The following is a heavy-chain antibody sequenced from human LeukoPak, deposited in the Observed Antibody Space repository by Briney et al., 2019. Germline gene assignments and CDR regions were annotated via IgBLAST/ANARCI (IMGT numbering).Heavy chain of an antibody. J-gene: IGHJ4*02. V-gene: IGHV3-48*03. CDR2: ISSSGSTI. Sequence: PGGSLRLSCAASGFTFSSYEMNWVRQAPGKGLEWVSYISSSGSTIYYADSVKGRFTISRDNAKNSLYLQMNSLRAEDTVVYYCARDGSYCLDYWGQGTLVTVSS. CDR3: ARDGSYCLDY. CDR1: GFTFSSYE. D-gene: IGHD1-26*01.